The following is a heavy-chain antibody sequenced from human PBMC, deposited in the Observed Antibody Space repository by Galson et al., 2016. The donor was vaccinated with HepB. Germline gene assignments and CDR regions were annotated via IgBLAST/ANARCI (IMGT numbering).Heavy chain of an antibody. V-gene: IGHV4-61*01. J-gene: IGHJ4*02. CDR3: ARYSSSQDDFDY. CDR2: IYYSGST. CDR1: GGSVSSGSYY. Sequence: SETLSLTCTVSGGSVSSGSYYWSWIRQPPGKGLEWIGYIYYSGSTNYNPSLKSRVTISVDTSKNQFSLKLNSVTAADTAMYYCARYSSSQDDFDYWGQGTLVTVSS. D-gene: IGHD6-13*01.